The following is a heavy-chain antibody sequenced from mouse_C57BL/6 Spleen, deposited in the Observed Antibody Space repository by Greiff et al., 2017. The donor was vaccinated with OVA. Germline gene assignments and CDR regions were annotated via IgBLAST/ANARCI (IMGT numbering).Heavy chain of an antibody. CDR1: GYTFTDYY. CDR2: IFPGSGST. V-gene: IGHV1-75*01. D-gene: IGHD3-2*02. Sequence: QVQLKESGPELVKPGASVKISCKASGYTFTDYYINWVKQRPGQGLEWIGWIFPGSGSTYYNEKFKGKATLTVDKSSSTAYMLLSSLTSEDSAVYFCARQLRPHCYAMDYWGQGTSVTVSS. J-gene: IGHJ4*01. CDR3: ARQLRPHCYAMDY.